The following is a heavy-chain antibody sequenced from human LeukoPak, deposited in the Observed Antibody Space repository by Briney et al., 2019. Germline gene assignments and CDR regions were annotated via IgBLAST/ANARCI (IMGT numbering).Heavy chain of an antibody. CDR3: ARAGVWDYSDSSGYHNAAFDI. V-gene: IGHV1-69*06. D-gene: IGHD3-22*01. Sequence: SVKVSCKASGGTFSSYAISWVRQAPGQGLEWMGGIIPIFGTANYAQKFQGRVTITADKSTSTAYMELSRLRSDDTAVYYCARAGVWDYSDSSGYHNAAFDIWGQGTMVTVSS. CDR1: GGTFSSYA. J-gene: IGHJ3*02. CDR2: IIPIFGTA.